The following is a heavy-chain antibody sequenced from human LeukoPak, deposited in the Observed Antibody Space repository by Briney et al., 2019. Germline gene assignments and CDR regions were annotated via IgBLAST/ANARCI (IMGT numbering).Heavy chain of an antibody. V-gene: IGHV3-74*01. CDR2: INSDGSRT. CDR1: GFTFSNYG. D-gene: IGHD4-11*01. Sequence: GGSLRLSCAASGFTFSNYGMHWVRQAPGKGLMWVSRINSDGSRTTYADSVRGRFTISRDNAKSTLYLQMNSLRAEDTAVYYCARVRDDYTYFDCWGQGTLVTVSS. J-gene: IGHJ4*02. CDR3: ARVRDDYTYFDC.